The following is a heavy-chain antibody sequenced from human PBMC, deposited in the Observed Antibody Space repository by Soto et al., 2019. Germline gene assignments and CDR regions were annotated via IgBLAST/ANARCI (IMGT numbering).Heavy chain of an antibody. CDR2: IYSGGST. V-gene: IGHV3-53*01. CDR3: ARGFQSSFGY. Sequence: GGSLRLSCAASGFTVSNSYMSWVRQAPGKGLEWVSVIYSGGSTYYADSVKGRFTISRDSSKNTLYLQMNSLRAEDTAVYYCARGFQSSFGYWGQGTLVTVSS. D-gene: IGHD2-21*01. J-gene: IGHJ4*02. CDR1: GFTVSNSY.